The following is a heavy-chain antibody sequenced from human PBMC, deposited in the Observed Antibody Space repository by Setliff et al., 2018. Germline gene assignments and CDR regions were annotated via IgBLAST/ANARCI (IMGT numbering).Heavy chain of an antibody. CDR2: INAGEDTT. Sequence: ASVKVSCKASGYTFRTYAMHWVRQAPGQRPEWMGWINAGEDTTKYSPKVQGRVAITRDTSISTAYMEVSRLTSDDTAVYFCARDQGYRGYGNFDFWGQGALVTVSS. D-gene: IGHD5-12*01. CDR3: ARDQGYRGYGNFDF. J-gene: IGHJ4*02. CDR1: GYTFRTYA. V-gene: IGHV1-3*01.